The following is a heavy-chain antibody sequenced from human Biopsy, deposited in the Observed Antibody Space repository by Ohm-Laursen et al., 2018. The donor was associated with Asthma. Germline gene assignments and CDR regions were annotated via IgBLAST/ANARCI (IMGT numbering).Heavy chain of an antibody. CDR2: ISSGGGTI. Sequence: SLRLSCAATGFTLSSYAIHWVRQAPGKGLEWVSVISSGGGTIDYADSVKGRFTISRNISTNTVYLQMDSLSADDTAVYYCAKGGHGYGDYGGYLDPWGQGTLVTVSS. CDR3: AKGGHGYGDYGGYLDP. CDR1: GFTLSSYA. J-gene: IGHJ5*02. D-gene: IGHD4-17*01. V-gene: IGHV3-23*01.